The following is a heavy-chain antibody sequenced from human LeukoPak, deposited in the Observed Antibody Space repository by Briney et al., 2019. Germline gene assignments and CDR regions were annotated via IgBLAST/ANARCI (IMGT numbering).Heavy chain of an antibody. CDR1: RFTFSSYS. CDR3: ARDGHGDYLFDH. J-gene: IGHJ4*02. V-gene: IGHV3-48*02. CDR2: ISTSSSTI. D-gene: IGHD4-17*01. Sequence: PGGSLRLSCAASRFTFSSYSLNWVRQAPGKGLEWISYISTSSSTIYYADSVKGRFTISRDNAKNSLYLQMNSLRDEDTAVYYCARDGHGDYLFDHWGQGTLVTVSS.